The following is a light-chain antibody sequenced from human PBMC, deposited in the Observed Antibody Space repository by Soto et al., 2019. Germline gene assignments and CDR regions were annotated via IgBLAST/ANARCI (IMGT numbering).Light chain of an antibody. J-gene: IGKJ1*01. CDR2: DAS. Sequence: EIVLTQSPATLSLSPGERATLSCRASQSVSSYLVWYQQKPGQAPRLLIYDASNRATGIPARFSGSGSGTDFTLTSSSLEPEDFAVYYGQQRSNWPRTFGQGTKVEIK. CDR3: QQRSNWPRT. V-gene: IGKV3-11*01. CDR1: QSVSSY.